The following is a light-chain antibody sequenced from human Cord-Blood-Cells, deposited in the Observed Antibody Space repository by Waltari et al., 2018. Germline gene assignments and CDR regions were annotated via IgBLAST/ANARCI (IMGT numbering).Light chain of an antibody. J-gene: IGKJ1*01. Sequence: AIRMTQSPSSFSASTGDRVTITCRASQGISSYLAWYQQNPGKAPKLLIYSASTLQSGVPSRFSCSGSGTDFTLTISGLQSEDFATYYCQQYYSYPRTFGQGTKVEIK. CDR1: QGISSY. CDR2: SAS. V-gene: IGKV1-8*01. CDR3: QQYYSYPRT.